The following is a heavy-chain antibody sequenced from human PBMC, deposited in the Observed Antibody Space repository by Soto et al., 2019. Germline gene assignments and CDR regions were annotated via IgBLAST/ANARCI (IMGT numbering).Heavy chain of an antibody. D-gene: IGHD3-3*01. V-gene: IGHV4-39*01. J-gene: IGHJ5*02. CDR3: ARQGREWLLYVSWFYP. Sequence: SETLSLTCTVSGGSISSSSYYWGWILQPPGRGLEWIGSIYYSGSTYYNPSLKSRVTISVDTSKNQFSLKLSSVTAADTAVYYCARQGREWLLYVSWFYPWGQGTLVTVS. CDR1: GGSISSSSYY. CDR2: IYYSGST.